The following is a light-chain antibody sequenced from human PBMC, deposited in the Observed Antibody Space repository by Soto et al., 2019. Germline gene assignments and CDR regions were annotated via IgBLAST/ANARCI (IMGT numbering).Light chain of an antibody. J-gene: IGKJ2*01. CDR1: QSVASN. CDR3: QQYVTWPLYT. CDR2: AAS. Sequence: IVMTQSPVTLSVSPGEGAALSCRASQSVASNLAWYQQRPGQAPRLLIYAASTRVTGIPARFSGSGSGTEFTLTISGLQPEDFEIYYCQQYVTWPLYTFGQGTKLEIK. V-gene: IGKV3-15*01.